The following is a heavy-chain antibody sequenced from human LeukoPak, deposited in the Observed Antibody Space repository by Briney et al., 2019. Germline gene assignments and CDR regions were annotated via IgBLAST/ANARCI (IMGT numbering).Heavy chain of an antibody. D-gene: IGHD3-3*01. CDR3: ARDRPFTIFGVVPREEALINWFDP. Sequence: ASVKVSCKASGGTFSSYAISWVRQAPGQGLEWMGRIIAILAIANYAQKFQGRVTITADKSTSTAYMELSSLRSEDTAVYYCARDRPFTIFGVVPREEALINWFDPWGQGTLVTVSS. V-gene: IGHV1-69*04. CDR2: IIAILAIA. CDR1: GGTFSSYA. J-gene: IGHJ5*02.